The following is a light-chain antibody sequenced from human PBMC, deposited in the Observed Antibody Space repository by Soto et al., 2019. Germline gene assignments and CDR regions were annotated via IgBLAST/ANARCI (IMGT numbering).Light chain of an antibody. CDR3: QQYDSSQWT. CDR2: AAS. V-gene: IGKV1-39*01. CDR1: QSINNY. J-gene: IGKJ1*01. Sequence: DIQMTQSPSSLSASVGDRVTITCRASQSINNYLSWYQQKSGKAPDRLIFAASTLASGVPSRFSGSGSGTDFTLTISRLEPEDFAVYYCQQYDSSQWTFGQGTKVDIK.